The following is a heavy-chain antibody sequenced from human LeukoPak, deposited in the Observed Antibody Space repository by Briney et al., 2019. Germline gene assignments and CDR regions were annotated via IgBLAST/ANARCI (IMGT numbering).Heavy chain of an antibody. D-gene: IGHD2-21*02. V-gene: IGHV4-4*07. CDR2: IYTSGST. CDR1: GGSISSYY. CDR3: ARGETCGGDCPDAFDI. J-gene: IGHJ3*02. Sequence: SETLSLTCTVSGGSISSYYWSWIRQPAGKGLEWIGRIYTSGSTNYNPSLKSRVTMSVDTSKNQFSLKLSSVTAADTAVYYCARGETCGGDCPDAFDIWGQGTMVTVSS.